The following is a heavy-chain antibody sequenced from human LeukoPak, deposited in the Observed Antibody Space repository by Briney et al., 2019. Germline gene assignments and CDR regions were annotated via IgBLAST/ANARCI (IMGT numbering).Heavy chain of an antibody. Sequence: GASLRLSCAPSGFTFSRDWMHWVRHAPGKGLVWVSRISDDGSITTYADSVQGRLTISRDNAKSTVFLQMNSLRVEDTAVYFCVRQYYEYNVYDRHFDFWGQGIMVTVSS. CDR3: VRQYYEYNVYDRHFDF. CDR2: ISDDGSIT. V-gene: IGHV3-74*03. D-gene: IGHD5/OR15-5a*01. CDR1: GFTFSRDW. J-gene: IGHJ4*02.